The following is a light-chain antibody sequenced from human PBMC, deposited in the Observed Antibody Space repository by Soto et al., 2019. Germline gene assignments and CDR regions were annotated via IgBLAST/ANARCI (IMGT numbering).Light chain of an antibody. CDR2: GAS. Sequence: EIVMTQSPATLSVSPGERATLSCRASQSVSSNLAWYQQKPGQAPRLLIYGASTRATGIPARFSGSGSGTEFSLTISSLQSEAFAVYYSQQYNNWPPITFGQGTGLEIK. CDR3: QQYNNWPPIT. J-gene: IGKJ5*01. CDR1: QSVSSN. V-gene: IGKV3-15*01.